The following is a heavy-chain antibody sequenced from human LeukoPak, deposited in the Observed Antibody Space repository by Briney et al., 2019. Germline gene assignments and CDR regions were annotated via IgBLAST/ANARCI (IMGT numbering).Heavy chain of an antibody. V-gene: IGHV3-23*01. CDR3: AKAGPILEWLFFDY. Sequence: GGSLRLSCAASGFTSSNYAMNWVRQAPGKGLEWVSAIRDSDGSAYHADSVKGRFTISRDNSKNTLYLQMNSLRAEDTAVYYCAKAGPILEWLFFDYWGQGTLVTVSS. CDR2: IRDSDGSA. J-gene: IGHJ4*02. D-gene: IGHD3-3*01. CDR1: GFTSSNYA.